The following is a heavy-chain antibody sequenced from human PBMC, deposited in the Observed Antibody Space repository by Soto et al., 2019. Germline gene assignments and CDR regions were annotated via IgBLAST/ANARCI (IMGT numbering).Heavy chain of an antibody. D-gene: IGHD2-15*01. V-gene: IGHV4-59*01. CDR3: ARDRGYCSGGSCYARGMDV. CDR2: IYYSGST. Sequence: SETLSLTCTVSGGSISSYYWSWIRQPPGKGLEWIGYIYYSGSTNYNPSLKSRVTISVDTSKNQFSLKLSSVTAADTAVYYCARDRGYCSGGSCYARGMDVWGQGITVTVSS. J-gene: IGHJ6*02. CDR1: GGSISSYY.